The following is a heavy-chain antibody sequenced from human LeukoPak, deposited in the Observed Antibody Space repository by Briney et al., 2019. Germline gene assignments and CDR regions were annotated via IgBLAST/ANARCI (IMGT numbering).Heavy chain of an antibody. V-gene: IGHV4-39*01. J-gene: IGHJ4*02. CDR1: GVSISGSYYY. D-gene: IGHD1-26*01. CDR2: IYYSGST. CDR3: VKSGGYGLIDY. Sequence: PSETLSLTCAVSGVSISGSYYYWGWIRQPPGKGLEWIGNIYYSGSTYYNASLQSRVTTSIDTSKNQFSLRLNSVTAADTAMYFCVKSGGYGLIDYWGQGTLVTVSS.